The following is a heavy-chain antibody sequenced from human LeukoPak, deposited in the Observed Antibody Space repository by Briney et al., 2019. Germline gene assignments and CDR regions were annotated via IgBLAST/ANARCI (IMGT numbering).Heavy chain of an antibody. J-gene: IGHJ5*02. CDR1: GYTFTSYG. D-gene: IGHD3-22*01. V-gene: IGHV1-46*01. CDR3: AITTGSYYDSSGYYYVRVGWFDP. Sequence: ASVKVSCKASGYTFTSYGISWVRQAPGQGLEWMGIINPSGGSTSYAQKFQGRVTMTRDTSTSTVYMELSSLRSEDTAVYYCAITTGSYYDSSGYYYVRVGWFDPWGQGTLVTVSS. CDR2: INPSGGST.